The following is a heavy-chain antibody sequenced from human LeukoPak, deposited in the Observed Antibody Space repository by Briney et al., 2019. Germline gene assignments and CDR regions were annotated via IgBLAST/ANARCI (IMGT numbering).Heavy chain of an antibody. J-gene: IGHJ2*01. Sequence: SETLSLTCTVSGGSISSNSYYWGWIRQPQGKGLEWLGSIYYSGSTYYNPSLKSRVTISVDTSKNQFSLKLSSVTAADTAVYYCAKRDGYKDPYWYFDLWGRGTLVTVSS. V-gene: IGHV4-39*01. D-gene: IGHD5-24*01. CDR1: GGSISSNSYY. CDR3: AKRDGYKDPYWYFDL. CDR2: IYYSGST.